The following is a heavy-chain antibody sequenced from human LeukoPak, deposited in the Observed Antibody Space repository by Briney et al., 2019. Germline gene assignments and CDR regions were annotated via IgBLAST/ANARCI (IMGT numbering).Heavy chain of an antibody. D-gene: IGHD3-9*01. CDR3: ASSLWYYNILTGPNPGPS. CDR2: ISSSGST. Sequence: PSETLSLTCTVSGDSISSGDYYWSWIRQPAGKGLEWIGRISSSGSTNYNPSLKSRVTISVDTSKDQFSLKLNSVTAADTAVYYCASSLWYYNILTGPNPGPSWGQGTLVTVSS. V-gene: IGHV4-61*02. J-gene: IGHJ5*02. CDR1: GDSISSGDYY.